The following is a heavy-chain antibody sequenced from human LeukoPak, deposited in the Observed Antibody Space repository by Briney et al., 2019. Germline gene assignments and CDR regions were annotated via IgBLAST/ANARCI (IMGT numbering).Heavy chain of an antibody. CDR2: IKQDGSEK. CDR1: GFTFSSYW. J-gene: IGHJ4*02. Sequence: GGSLRLSCAASGFTFSSYWMSWVRQTPGKGPEWVANIKQDGSEKHYVDSVKGRFTISRDNAKNSLYLQMNSLRAEDTAVYYCARDSRAYSSDWDVDYWGQGTLVTVSS. V-gene: IGHV3-7*01. CDR3: ARDSRAYSSDWDVDY. D-gene: IGHD6-19*01.